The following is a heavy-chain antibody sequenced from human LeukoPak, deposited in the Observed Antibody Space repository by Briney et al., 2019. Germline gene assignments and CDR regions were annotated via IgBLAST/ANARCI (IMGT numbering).Heavy chain of an antibody. CDR1: GYTFTSYD. V-gene: IGHV1-8*03. CDR2: MNPNSGNT. D-gene: IGHD1-26*01. J-gene: IGHJ4*02. CDR3: ARGLRRGVGATYGY. Sequence: ASVKVSCKASGYTFTSYDINWVRQATGQELEWMGWMNPNSGNTGYAHKFQGRVTITRNTSISTAYMELSSLRSEDTAVYYCARGLRRGVGATYGYWGQGTLVTVSS.